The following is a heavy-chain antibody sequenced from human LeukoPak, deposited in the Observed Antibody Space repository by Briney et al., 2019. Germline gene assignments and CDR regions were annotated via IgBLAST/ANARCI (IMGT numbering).Heavy chain of an antibody. Sequence: SETLSLTCTVSGGSMSSYYWSWVRQPPGKELEWIGYISYSGSTNYNPSLKSRITISVDTSKNQFSLKLSSVTAADTAVYYCARSGVTALSWVDPWGQGTLVTVSS. D-gene: IGHD2-21*02. V-gene: IGHV4-59*08. J-gene: IGHJ5*02. CDR3: ARSGVTALSWVDP. CDR2: ISYSGST. CDR1: GGSMSSYY.